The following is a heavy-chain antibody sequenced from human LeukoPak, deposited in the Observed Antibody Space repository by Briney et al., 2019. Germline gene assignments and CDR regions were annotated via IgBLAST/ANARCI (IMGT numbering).Heavy chain of an antibody. Sequence: PSETLSLTCIVTGGSLSNGRYYCSWIQQPAGTALLWIGHIYTSRSTNYHPSLKSRVTISVDTSKNQSALKLSAVTAADTAVYYCAREGGIAARPWFDPWGQGTLVTVSS. D-gene: IGHD6-6*01. J-gene: IGHJ5*02. CDR3: AREGGIAARPWFDP. CDR2: IYTSRST. V-gene: IGHV4-61*09. CDR1: GGSLSNGRYY.